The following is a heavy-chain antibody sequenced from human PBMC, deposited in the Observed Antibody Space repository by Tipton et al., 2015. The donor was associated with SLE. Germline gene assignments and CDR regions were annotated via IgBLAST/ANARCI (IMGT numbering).Heavy chain of an antibody. D-gene: IGHD2-15*01. CDR3: ARYSLTNWHLDL. CDR2: IYYSGGT. Sequence: TLSLTCTVSGGSISSYYWSWIRQPPGKGLEWIGYIYYSGGTSYNPSLNSRVTISVDTSRNQFSLKLTSVTAADSAVYYCARYSLTNWHLDLWGRGTLVTVSS. V-gene: IGHV4-59*01. J-gene: IGHJ2*01. CDR1: GGSISSYY.